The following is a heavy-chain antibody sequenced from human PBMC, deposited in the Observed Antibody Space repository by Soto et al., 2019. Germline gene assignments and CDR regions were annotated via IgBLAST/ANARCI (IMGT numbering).Heavy chain of an antibody. V-gene: IGHV4-31*03. CDR2: IYYSGST. D-gene: IGHD5-18*01. J-gene: IGHJ6*03. CDR3: ARGSGDTAMAWVDYYYYMDV. Sequence: QVQLQESGPGLVKPSQTLSLTCTVSGGSISSGGYYWSWIRQHPGKGLEWIGYIYYSGSTYYNPSLKSRVTISVDTSKNQFSLKLSSVTAADTAVYYCARGSGDTAMAWVDYYYYMDVWGKGTTVTVSS. CDR1: GGSISSGGYY.